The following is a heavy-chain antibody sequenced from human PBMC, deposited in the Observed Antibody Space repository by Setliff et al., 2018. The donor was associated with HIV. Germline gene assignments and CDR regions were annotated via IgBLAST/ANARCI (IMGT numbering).Heavy chain of an antibody. Sequence: LGESLKISCAASGFSFRSYAVSWVRQAPGKGLEWVSVISGSGDITYYRESVKGRFTVSRDNSNNTVYLQMNSLRAEDTAMYYCAKTQTVITVYGPFDSWGQGTPVTVSS. CDR3: AKTQTVITVYGPFDS. CDR1: GFSFRSYA. J-gene: IGHJ4*02. V-gene: IGHV3-23*01. D-gene: IGHD4-4*01. CDR2: ISGSGDIT.